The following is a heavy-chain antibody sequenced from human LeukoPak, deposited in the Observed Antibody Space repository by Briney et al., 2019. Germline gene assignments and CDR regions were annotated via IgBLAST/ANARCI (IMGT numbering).Heavy chain of an antibody. CDR1: SFSDYY. CDR2: IFYGGSM. D-gene: IGHD4-17*01. CDR3: ARQTTVISFDY. V-gene: IGHV4-30-4*08. Sequence: SFSDYYMSWVRQPPGKGLEWMGYIFYGGSMYYNPSLKSRLTISVDTSKNQFSLKLRSVTAADTAVYYCARQTTVISFDYWGQGALVTVSS. J-gene: IGHJ4*02.